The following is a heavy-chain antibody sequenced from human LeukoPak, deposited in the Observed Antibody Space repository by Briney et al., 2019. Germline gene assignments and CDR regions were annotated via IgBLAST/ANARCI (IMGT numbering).Heavy chain of an antibody. CDR2: INPNSGGT. CDR3: ARRYFYYYYMDV. V-gene: IGHV1-2*02. D-gene: IGHD2/OR15-2a*01. J-gene: IGHJ6*03. Sequence: ASVKVSCKASGYTFTSYYMHWVRQAPGQGPEWMGWINPNSGGTNYAQKFQGRVTTTRDTSISTAYMELSRLRSDDTAVYYCARRYFYYYYMDVWGKGTTVTVSS. CDR1: GYTFTSYY.